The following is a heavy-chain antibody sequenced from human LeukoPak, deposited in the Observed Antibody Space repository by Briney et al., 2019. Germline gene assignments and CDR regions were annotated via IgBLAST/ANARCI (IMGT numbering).Heavy chain of an antibody. CDR2: IYHSWST. J-gene: IGHJ3*02. Sequence: LETLSLTCAVSGYSISSGYSWGCIRQPPGKGLEWIGSIYHSWSTYYNPSFKSRVTISVDTSKNQFSLKLSSVTATDTAVYYCAFERYDFWSGYYTGDAFDIWGQGTMVTVSS. CDR3: AFERYDFWSGYYTGDAFDI. V-gene: IGHV4-38-2*01. CDR1: GYSISSGYS. D-gene: IGHD3-3*01.